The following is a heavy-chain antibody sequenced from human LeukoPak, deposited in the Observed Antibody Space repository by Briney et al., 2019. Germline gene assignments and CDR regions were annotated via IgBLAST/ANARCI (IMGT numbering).Heavy chain of an antibody. D-gene: IGHD2-15*01. CDR1: GGSFSGYY. Sequence: SETLSLTCAVYGGSFSGYYWSWIRQPPGGGLGWIGEINHSGTTNYNPSLKSRVTISVDTSKNQFSLKLNSVTAADTAVYYCARGQVVRDYWGQGTLVTVSS. V-gene: IGHV4-34*01. CDR3: ARGQVVRDY. CDR2: INHSGTT. J-gene: IGHJ4*02.